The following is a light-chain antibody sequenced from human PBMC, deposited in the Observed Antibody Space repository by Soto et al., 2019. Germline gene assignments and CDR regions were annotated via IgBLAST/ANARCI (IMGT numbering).Light chain of an antibody. CDR2: GAS. Sequence: EIVMTQSPATLSVSPGESATLSCRASQSVSSNLAWYQQKPGQAPRLLVHGASTRATVIPARFSGSGSGTEFTLTISSLQSEDFAVYYCQQYNNWPPWTFGQGTKVEIK. J-gene: IGKJ1*01. V-gene: IGKV3-15*01. CDR1: QSVSSN. CDR3: QQYNNWPPWT.